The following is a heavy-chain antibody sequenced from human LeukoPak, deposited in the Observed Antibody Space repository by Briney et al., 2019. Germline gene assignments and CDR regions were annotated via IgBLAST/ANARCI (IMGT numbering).Heavy chain of an antibody. J-gene: IGHJ4*02. CDR2: ISWNGLNT. D-gene: IGHD3-22*01. V-gene: IGHV3-43D*03. CDR1: GFTFDDFA. Sequence: PGGSLRLSCAASGFTFDDFAMHWVRQPPGKGLEWVSLISWNGLNTHYADSVKGRFTISRDNNRNSLYLQMNTLRTEDSGLYYCAKGTITMIVDWGQGTLVTVSS. CDR3: AKGTITMIVD.